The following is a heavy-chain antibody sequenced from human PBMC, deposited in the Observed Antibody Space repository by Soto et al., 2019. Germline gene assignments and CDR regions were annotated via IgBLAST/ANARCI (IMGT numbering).Heavy chain of an antibody. Sequence: QLQLQESGPGLVKPSETLSLTCTVSGGSISSSSYYWGWIRQPPGKGLEWIGSIYYSGSTYYNPSLKSRVTISVDTSKNQFSLKLSSVTAADTAVYYCARHWGSRSGWTLDYWGQGTLVTVSS. V-gene: IGHV4-39*01. D-gene: IGHD3-16*01. CDR2: IYYSGST. CDR3: ARHWGSRSGWTLDY. CDR1: GGSISSSSYY. J-gene: IGHJ4*02.